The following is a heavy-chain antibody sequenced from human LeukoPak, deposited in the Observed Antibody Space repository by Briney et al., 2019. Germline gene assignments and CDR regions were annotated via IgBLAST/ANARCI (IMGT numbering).Heavy chain of an antibody. CDR1: GYTFTSYG. J-gene: IGHJ4*02. CDR2: SSAYNGNT. V-gene: IGHV1-18*04. CDR3: ARDFPYSYGYKGDFHY. Sequence: GASVKVCCKASGYTFTSYGISWVRQAPGQGLEWKGWSSAYNGNTNYAQKLQGRVTMTTDTSTSTAYMELRSLRSDDTAVYYCARDFPYSYGYKGDFHYWGQGTLVTVSS. D-gene: IGHD5-18*01.